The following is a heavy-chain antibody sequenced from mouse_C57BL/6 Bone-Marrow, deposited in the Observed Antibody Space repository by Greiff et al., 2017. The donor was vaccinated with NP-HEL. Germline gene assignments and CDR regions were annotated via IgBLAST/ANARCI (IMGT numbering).Heavy chain of an antibody. J-gene: IGHJ2*01. CDR1: GYTFTSYT. CDR3: ARAGTSRDFDY. Sequence: VQLQESGAELARPGASVKMSCKASGYTFTSYTMHWVKQRPGQGLEWIGYINPSSGYTKYNQKFKDKATLTADKSSSTAYMQLSSLTSEDSAVYYCARAGTSRDFDYWGQGTTLTVSS. CDR2: INPSSGYT. D-gene: IGHD4-1*01. V-gene: IGHV1-4*01.